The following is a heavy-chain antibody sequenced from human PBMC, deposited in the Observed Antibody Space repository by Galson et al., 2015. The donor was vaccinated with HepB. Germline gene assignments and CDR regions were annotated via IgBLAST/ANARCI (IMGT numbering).Heavy chain of an antibody. CDR3: AREGGLEDYSMDV. Sequence: SLRLSCAASGLTVTSNSMSWVRQAPGKGLQWVSITYSGGVTDLADSVKGRFTVSRDNSKNTVYLQMNSLKVEDTAVYYCAREGGLEDYSMDVWGQGATVTVSS. J-gene: IGHJ6*02. CDR2: TYSGGVT. V-gene: IGHV3-66*01. D-gene: IGHD3/OR15-3a*01. CDR1: GLTVTSNS.